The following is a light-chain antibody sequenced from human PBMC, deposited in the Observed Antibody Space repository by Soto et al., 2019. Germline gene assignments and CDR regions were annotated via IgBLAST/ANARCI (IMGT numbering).Light chain of an antibody. V-gene: IGLV1-44*01. CDR2: TNN. CDR3: AAWDDSLNGPV. CDR1: SSNIGGNT. J-gene: IGLJ7*01. Sequence: QSVLTQPPSTSGTPGQKVTISCSGSSSNIGGNTVNWYQQLPGTAPKLLIYTNNQRPSGVPDRFFGSKSGTSASLAISGLQSEDEADYYCAAWDDSLNGPVFGGGTQLTVL.